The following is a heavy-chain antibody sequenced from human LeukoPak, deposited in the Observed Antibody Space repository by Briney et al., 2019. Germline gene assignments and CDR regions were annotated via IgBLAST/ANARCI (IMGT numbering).Heavy chain of an antibody. CDR2: MNPNSGNT. V-gene: IGHV1-8*01. Sequence: ASVKVSCKASGYTFTSYDINWVRQATGQGHEWMGWMNPNSGNTGYAQKFQGRVTMTRNTSISTAYMELSSLRSEDTAVYYCARGQIAAAGTNDYWGQGTLVTVSS. CDR3: ARGQIAAAGTNDY. D-gene: IGHD6-13*01. J-gene: IGHJ4*02. CDR1: GYTFTSYD.